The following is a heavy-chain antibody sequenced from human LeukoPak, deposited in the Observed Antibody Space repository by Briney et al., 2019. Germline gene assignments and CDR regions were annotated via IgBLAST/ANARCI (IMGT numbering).Heavy chain of an antibody. V-gene: IGHV3-33*08. J-gene: IGHJ4*02. CDR3: ATDGFAFSTRVYIDF. Sequence: GGSLRLSCAASGLTFSSRAMHWVRQAPGKGLEWVAVIWYDGSNKYYADSVKGRFTISRDNSKNTLYLQMNSLRAEDTAVYYCATDGFAFSTRVYIDFWGQGTLVTVSS. CDR1: GLTFSSRA. CDR2: IWYDGSNK. D-gene: IGHD3-16*01.